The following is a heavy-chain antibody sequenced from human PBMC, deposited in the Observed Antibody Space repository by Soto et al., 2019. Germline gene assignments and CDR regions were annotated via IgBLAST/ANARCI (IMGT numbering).Heavy chain of an antibody. CDR2: ISYDGSNT. J-gene: IGHJ4*02. V-gene: IGHV3-30*18. D-gene: IGHD5-18*01. Sequence: QVQLVESGGGVVQPGRSLRLSCAASGFTFRNYGLHWVRQAPGKGLEWVAVISYDGSNTYYTDSVKGRFTISRDNFQNTLYLQMDSLRTDDTAVYYCAKGDLDTSVAMAVDYWGQGTLVTVSS. CDR1: GFTFRNYG. CDR3: AKGDLDTSVAMAVDY.